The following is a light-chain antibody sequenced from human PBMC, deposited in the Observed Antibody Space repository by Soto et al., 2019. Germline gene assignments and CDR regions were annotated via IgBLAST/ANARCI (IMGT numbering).Light chain of an antibody. CDR3: MQALQTPRA. CDR1: PSLLHSNGYNY. V-gene: IGKV2-28*01. J-gene: IGKJ5*01. CDR2: LGS. Sequence: DGVMSQSQLSLPATPGEPASISCRSSPSLLHSNGYNYFDWFLQKPGQSPQLLIYLGSNRASGVPDRFSGSGSGTDFTLKISRVEAEDVGVYYCMQALQTPRAFGGGTRLEIK.